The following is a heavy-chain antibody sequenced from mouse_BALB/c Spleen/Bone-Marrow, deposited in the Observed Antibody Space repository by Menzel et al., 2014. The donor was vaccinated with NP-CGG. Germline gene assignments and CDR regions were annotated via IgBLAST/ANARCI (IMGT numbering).Heavy chain of an antibody. CDR2: IRLKSNNYAT. V-gene: IGHV6-6*02. CDR1: GFTFSNYW. D-gene: IGHD4-1*01. J-gene: IGHJ2*01. Sequence: EVMLVESGGGLVQPGGSMKLSCVASGFTFSNYWMNWVRQSPEEGLEWVAEIRLKSNNYATHYAESVKGRFTISRDDSKSSVYLQMNNLRAEDTGIYYCTRITGKFDYWGQGTTLTVSS. CDR3: TRITGKFDY.